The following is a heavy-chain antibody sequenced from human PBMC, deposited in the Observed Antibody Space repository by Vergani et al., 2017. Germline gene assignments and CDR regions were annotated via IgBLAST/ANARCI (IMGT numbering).Heavy chain of an antibody. D-gene: IGHD2-2*01. J-gene: IGHJ4*02. V-gene: IGHV4-34*01. CDR2: INHSGST. CDR1: GGSFSGYY. CDR3: ASARRGLADIVVVPAANLRFDY. Sequence: QVQLQQWGAGLLKPSETLSLTCAVYGGSFSGYYWSWIRQPPGKGLEWIGEINHSGSTNYNPSLKSRVTLSVDTSKNQFSLKLSSVTAADTAVYYCASARRGLADIVVVPAANLRFDYWGQGTLVTVSS.